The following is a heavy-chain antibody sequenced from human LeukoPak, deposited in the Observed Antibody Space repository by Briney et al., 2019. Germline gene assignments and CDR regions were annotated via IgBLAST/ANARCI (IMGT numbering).Heavy chain of an antibody. CDR1: GFTFSSYG. CDR3: AKGERITMIVVVITPDAFDI. V-gene: IGHV3-30*18. D-gene: IGHD3-22*01. J-gene: IGHJ3*02. Sequence: GRSLRLSCAASGFTFSSYGMHWVRQAPGKGLEWVAVISYDGSNKYYADSVKGRFTISRDNSKNTLYLQMNSLRAEDTAVYYCAKGERITMIVVVITPDAFDIWGQGTMVTVSS. CDR2: ISYDGSNK.